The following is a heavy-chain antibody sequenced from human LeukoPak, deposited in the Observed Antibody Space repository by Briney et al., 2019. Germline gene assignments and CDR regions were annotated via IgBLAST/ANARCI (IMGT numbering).Heavy chain of an antibody. Sequence: PGGSLRLSCAASGFTFSSYVMSWVRQAPGKGLEWVSAISGSGGSTYYADSVEGRFTISRDNSQKTLYLQVSSLRAEDTAVYRCAKGGRITAVLPFDYWGQGTLVTVSS. CDR3: AKGGRITAVLPFDY. J-gene: IGHJ4*02. V-gene: IGHV3-23*01. CDR2: ISGSGGST. CDR1: GFTFSSYV. D-gene: IGHD6-13*01.